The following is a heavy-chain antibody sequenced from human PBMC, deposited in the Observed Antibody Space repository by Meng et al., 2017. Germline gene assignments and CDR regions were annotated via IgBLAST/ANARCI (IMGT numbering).Heavy chain of an antibody. J-gene: IGHJ4*02. CDR1: GFTFSSYS. V-gene: IGHV3-21*01. CDR2: ISSSSSYI. CDR3: ATHTAMVIYYFDY. D-gene: IGHD5-18*01. Sequence: VQLVESGGGLVSPGGSLRLSCAASGFTFSSYSMNWVRQAPGKGLEWVSSISSSSSYIYYADSVKGRFTISRDNAKNSLYLQMNSLRAEDTAVYYCATHTAMVIYYFDYWGQGTLVTVSS.